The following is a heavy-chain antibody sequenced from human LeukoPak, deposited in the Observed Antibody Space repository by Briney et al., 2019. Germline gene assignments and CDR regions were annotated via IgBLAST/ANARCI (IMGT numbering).Heavy chain of an antibody. J-gene: IGHJ4*02. V-gene: IGHV3-11*04. CDR1: GFTFSDYY. Sequence: GGSLRLSCAASGFTFSDYYMSWIRQAPGKGLEYVSYISSSGSTIYHADSVKGRFTISRDNAKNSLYLQMNSLRAEDTAVYYCANNGGWAPFDYWGQGTLVTVSS. D-gene: IGHD6-19*01. CDR3: ANNGGWAPFDY. CDR2: ISSSGSTI.